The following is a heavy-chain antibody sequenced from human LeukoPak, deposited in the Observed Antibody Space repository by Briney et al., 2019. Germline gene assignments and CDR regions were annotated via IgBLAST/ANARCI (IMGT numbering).Heavy chain of an antibody. Sequence: ASVKVSCKASGYTFTNYYMYWVRQAPGQGLEWMGIINPSGGGTSYAQKFQGRLTMTRDTSTTTVYMELSGLRSEDTAMYYCAREIGPRQLHLWGSAFDYWGQGTLVTVSS. J-gene: IGHJ4*02. V-gene: IGHV1-46*01. CDR3: AREIGPRQLHLWGSAFDY. CDR2: INPSGGGT. D-gene: IGHD5-18*01. CDR1: GYTFTNYY.